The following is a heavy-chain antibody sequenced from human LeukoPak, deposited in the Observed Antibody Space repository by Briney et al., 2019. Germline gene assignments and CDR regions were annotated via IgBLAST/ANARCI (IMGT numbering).Heavy chain of an antibody. CDR1: GFSFSSYW. D-gene: IGHD3-22*01. CDR3: ARHLIGDSNGYYLGTYAS. Sequence: PGGSLRLSCEASGFSFSSYWMSWVRQAPGKGPEWMASIKEDGGEIYYVDSVKGRFTISRDNSKNSLYLQVNSLRAEDTAVYYCARHLIGDSNGYYLGTYASWGQGTLVTVSS. J-gene: IGHJ5*02. V-gene: IGHV3-7*05. CDR2: IKEDGGEI.